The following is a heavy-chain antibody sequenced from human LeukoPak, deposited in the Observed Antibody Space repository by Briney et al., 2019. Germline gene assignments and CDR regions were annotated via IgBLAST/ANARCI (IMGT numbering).Heavy chain of an antibody. D-gene: IGHD3-22*01. J-gene: IGHJ3*02. CDR2: INPNSGGT. Sequence: ASVKVSCKASGYTFTGYYMHWVRQAPGQGLEWMGWINPNSGGTNYAQKFQGRVTMTRDTSISTAYMGLSRLRSDDTAVYYCARDSLSSYYDSSGPDAFDIWGQGTMVTVSS. CDR1: GYTFTGYY. CDR3: ARDSLSSYYDSSGPDAFDI. V-gene: IGHV1-2*02.